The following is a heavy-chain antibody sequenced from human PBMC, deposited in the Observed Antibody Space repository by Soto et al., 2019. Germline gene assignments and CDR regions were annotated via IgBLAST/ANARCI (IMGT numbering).Heavy chain of an antibody. J-gene: IGHJ3*02. Sequence: QVQLVQSGAEVKKPGSSVKVSCKASGGTFSSYAISWVRQAPGQGLEWMGGIIPIFGTANYAQKFQGRVTXXAXEXKSTAYMELSSLRSEDTAVYYCAAKYYYDTGAAFDIWGQGTMVTVSS. D-gene: IGHD3-22*01. CDR2: IIPIFGTA. V-gene: IGHV1-69*12. CDR1: GGTFSSYA. CDR3: AAKYYYDTGAAFDI.